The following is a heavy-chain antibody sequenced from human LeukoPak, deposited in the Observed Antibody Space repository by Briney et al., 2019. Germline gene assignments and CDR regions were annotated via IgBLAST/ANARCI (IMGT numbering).Heavy chain of an antibody. J-gene: IGHJ4*02. Sequence: GGALRLSCAASGFTFSNYGMHWVRQAPGKGLEWVAFIRYDGSNKDYADSVKGRFTISRDNSKNTLYPQMNSLRAEDTAVYCCAKDGYNYSDYWGQGTLVTVSS. V-gene: IGHV3-30*02. CDR2: IRYDGSNK. CDR3: AKDGYNYSDY. D-gene: IGHD5-24*01. CDR1: GFTFSNYG.